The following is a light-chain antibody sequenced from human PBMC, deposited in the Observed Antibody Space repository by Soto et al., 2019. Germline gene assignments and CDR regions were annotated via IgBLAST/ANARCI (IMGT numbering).Light chain of an antibody. V-gene: IGLV2-23*03. Sequence: QSVMTHPASVSRSPGHSITISFTGTISYVGSYNLVPCYQHIPVKAPKLIIYEGRKRPSGVSNRFSGSKSGNTASLKISGLKAEDEADYYCCSYAGSSTFAVFGTGTKVPVL. J-gene: IGLJ1*01. CDR1: ISYVGSYNL. CDR3: CSYAGSSTFAV. CDR2: EGR.